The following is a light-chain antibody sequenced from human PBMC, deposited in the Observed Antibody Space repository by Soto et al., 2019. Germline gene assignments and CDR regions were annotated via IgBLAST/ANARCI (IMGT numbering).Light chain of an antibody. CDR2: GAS. CDR1: QSVSSN. Sequence: EIVMTQSPATLSVSPGERATLSRRASQSVSSNLAWYQQKPGQAPRLLIYGASTRATGIPARFSGSGSGTEFTLIISSLQSEDFAVYYCQQYSNWPPWTFGQGTKVDIK. V-gene: IGKV3-15*01. J-gene: IGKJ1*01. CDR3: QQYSNWPPWT.